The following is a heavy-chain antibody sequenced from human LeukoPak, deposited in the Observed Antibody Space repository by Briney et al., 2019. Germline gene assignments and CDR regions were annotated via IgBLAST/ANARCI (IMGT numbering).Heavy chain of an antibody. CDR1: GYSISSGYY. D-gene: IGHD5-18*01. CDR3: AITAMVTPSFDY. CDR2: IYHSGST. Sequence: SETLSLTCTVSGYSISSGYYWGWIRQPPGKGLEWIGSIYHSGSTYYSPSLKSRVTMSVDTSKNQFSLKLSSVTAADTAVYYCAITAMVTPSFDYWGQGTLVTVSS. J-gene: IGHJ4*02. V-gene: IGHV4-38-2*02.